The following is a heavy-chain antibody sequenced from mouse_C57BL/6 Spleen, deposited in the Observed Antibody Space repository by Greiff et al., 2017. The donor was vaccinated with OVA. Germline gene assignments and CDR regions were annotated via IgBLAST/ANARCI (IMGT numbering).Heavy chain of an antibody. CDR3: ASGGCAY. Sequence: QVQLQQPGAELVRPGTSVKLSCKASGYTFTSYWMHWVKQRPGQGLEWIGVIDPSDSYTNYNQKFKGKATLTVDTSSSTAYMQLSSLTSEDSAVDYCASGGCAYWGQGTLVTVSA. J-gene: IGHJ3*01. CDR1: GYTFTSYW. CDR2: IDPSDSYT. V-gene: IGHV1-59*01.